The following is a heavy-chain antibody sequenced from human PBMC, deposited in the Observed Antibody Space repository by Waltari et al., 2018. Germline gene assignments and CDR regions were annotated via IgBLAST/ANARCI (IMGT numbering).Heavy chain of an antibody. V-gene: IGHV4-34*01. CDR2: INHSGST. CDR3: ARGLRNSVVVVPAARRWFDP. CDR1: GGSFSGYY. D-gene: IGHD2-2*01. Sequence: VQLQQWGSGLLKPSETLSLTSSVYGGSFSGYYCSWIRQPPGKGLEWIGEINHSGSTNYNPSLKSRVTISVDTSKNQFSLKRSYVTAADTAVYYGARGLRNSVVVVPAARRWFDPWGQGTLVTVSS. J-gene: IGHJ5*02.